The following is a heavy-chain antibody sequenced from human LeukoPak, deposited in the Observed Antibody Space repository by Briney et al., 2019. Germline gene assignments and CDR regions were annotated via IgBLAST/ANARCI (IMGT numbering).Heavy chain of an antibody. CDR2: IYYTET. D-gene: IGHD5-18*01. Sequence: SETLSLTCTVSGGSVSNYYWSWIRQSPGKGLEWIGYIYYTETSYNPSLKSRVTISADTSKNQFSLKLSSVTAADTAVYYCARDDATGELWFMAWGQGTLVTVSS. CDR3: ARDDATGELWFMA. V-gene: IGHV4-59*02. J-gene: IGHJ5*02. CDR1: GGSVSNYY.